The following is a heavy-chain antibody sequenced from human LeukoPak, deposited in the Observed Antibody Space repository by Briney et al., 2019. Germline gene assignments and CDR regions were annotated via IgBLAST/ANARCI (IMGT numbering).Heavy chain of an antibody. CDR3: SRDEGSYYVPFD. V-gene: IGHV3-30*04. CDR2: ISYAESNK. J-gene: IGHJ4*02. Sequence: PGGSLRLSCAASRFTFSNYAMHWVRQAPGKGLEWVALISYAESNKYYADSVKGRFTISRDNSKNTLYLQMNSIRVQDTAVYYCSRDEGSYYVPFDWGPGTLVTVSS. D-gene: IGHD1-26*01. CDR1: RFTFSNYA.